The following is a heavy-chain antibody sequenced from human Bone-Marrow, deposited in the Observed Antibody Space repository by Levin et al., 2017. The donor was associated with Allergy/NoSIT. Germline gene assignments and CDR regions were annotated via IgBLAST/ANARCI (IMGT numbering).Heavy chain of an antibody. CDR2: IYYSGST. V-gene: IGHV4-39*01. J-gene: IGHJ4*02. CDR1: GGSISSSSYY. CDR3: ARHLVGPRGGSCDY. D-gene: IGHD2-15*01. Sequence: SETLSLTCTVSGGSISSSSYYWGWIRQPPGKGLEWIGTIYYSGSTYYNPSLKSRVTISVDTSKKQSSLKLSSVTAADTAVYYCARHLVGPRGGSCDYWGQGTLVTVSS.